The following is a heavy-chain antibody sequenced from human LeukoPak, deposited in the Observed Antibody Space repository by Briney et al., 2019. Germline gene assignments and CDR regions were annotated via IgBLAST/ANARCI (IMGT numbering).Heavy chain of an antibody. D-gene: IGHD3-10*01. Sequence: GRSLRLSCAASGFTFSSYGMHWVRQALGKGLEWVAVISYDGSNKYYADSVKGRFTISRDNSKNTLYLQMNSLRAEDTAVYYCAKDLEDLDYYGSGGFDYWGQGTLVTVSS. V-gene: IGHV3-30*18. CDR1: GFTFSSYG. CDR2: ISYDGSNK. J-gene: IGHJ4*02. CDR3: AKDLEDLDYYGSGGFDY.